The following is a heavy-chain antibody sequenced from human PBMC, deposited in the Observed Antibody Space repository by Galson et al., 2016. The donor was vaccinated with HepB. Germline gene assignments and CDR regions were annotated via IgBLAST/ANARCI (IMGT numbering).Heavy chain of an antibody. CDR2: ITGSTGVP. J-gene: IGHJ4*02. D-gene: IGHD6-19*01. CDR3: ARANFAYTRDWYVFEVLF. V-gene: IGHV3-23*01. Sequence: SLRLSCAASGFTFGSYAMTWVRQAPGKGLEWVSSITGSTGVPYYADSVRGRFTISRDNSKNTLYPQMKSLRAEDTAVYYCARANFAYTRDWYVFEVLFWGQGTLVTVSS. CDR1: GFTFGSYA.